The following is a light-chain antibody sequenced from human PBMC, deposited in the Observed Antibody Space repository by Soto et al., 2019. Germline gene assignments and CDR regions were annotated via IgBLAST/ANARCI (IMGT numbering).Light chain of an antibody. J-gene: IGKJ1*01. Sequence: EIVMTQSPATLSVSPGERVTLSCRASESVSNNLVWYQQKPGQAPRLLMYGSSIRATGIPARFSGSGSGTEFTLTISSLQSEDFAVYYCQQHHNWPPITFGQGTKVDIK. CDR1: ESVSNN. CDR2: GSS. V-gene: IGKV3-15*01. CDR3: QQHHNWPPIT.